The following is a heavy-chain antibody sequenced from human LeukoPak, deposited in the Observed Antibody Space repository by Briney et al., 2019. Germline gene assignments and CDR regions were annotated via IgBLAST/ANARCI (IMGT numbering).Heavy chain of an antibody. J-gene: IGHJ4*02. D-gene: IGHD6-13*01. Sequence: GGSLRLSCAASGFTFSSHDMHWVRQAPGKGLEWVAVISFDGSNKYYADSVKGRFTISRDNSKNTLYVQMNSLRAEDTAVYYCARDAPSSSWWDYWGQGTLVTVSS. CDR3: ARDAPSSSWWDY. V-gene: IGHV3-30*03. CDR2: ISFDGSNK. CDR1: GFTFSSHD.